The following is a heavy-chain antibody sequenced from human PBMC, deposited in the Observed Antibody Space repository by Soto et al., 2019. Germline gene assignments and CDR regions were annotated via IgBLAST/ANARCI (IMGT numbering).Heavy chain of an antibody. CDR3: ARDLPIDSQLGGAGMDV. Sequence: QVQLVQSGAEVKKPGSSVKVSCKASGGTFSSYAISWERQAPGQGLEWMGGIIPIFGTANYAQKFQGRVTITADESTSTAYMELSSLRSEDTAVYYGARDLPIDSQLGGAGMDVWVHGTTVTVSS. V-gene: IGHV1-69*12. D-gene: IGHD6-6*01. CDR1: GGTFSSYA. J-gene: IGHJ6*02. CDR2: IIPIFGTA.